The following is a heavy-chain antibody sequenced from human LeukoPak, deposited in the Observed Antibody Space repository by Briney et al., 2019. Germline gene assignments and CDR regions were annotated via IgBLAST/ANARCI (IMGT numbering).Heavy chain of an antibody. CDR2: IYYSGST. J-gene: IGHJ3*02. V-gene: IGHV4-39*02. CDR1: GGSISANYYY. Sequence: SETLSLTCTVSGGSISANYYYWGWIRQPPGKGLEWIGNIYYSGSTFYNPSLKSRVTISVDTSTNHFSLNLDSVTAADTAVYYCTRLGRPLYCSGGSCYSHAFDIWGQGTMVTVSS. CDR3: TRLGRPLYCSGGSCYSHAFDI. D-gene: IGHD2-15*01.